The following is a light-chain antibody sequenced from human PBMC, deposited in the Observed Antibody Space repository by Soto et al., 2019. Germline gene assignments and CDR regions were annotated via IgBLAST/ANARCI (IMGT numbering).Light chain of an antibody. Sequence: QSVLTQPPSMSAAPGQEVAISCSGSSSNIDNNYVSWYQQLPGTAPQLLIYDNNKRPSGIPDRFSGSKSGTSATLGITGLQTGDEADYYCGTWDSSLSAGVFGGGTKVTVL. CDR3: GTWDSSLSAGV. J-gene: IGLJ3*02. CDR1: SSNIDNNY. CDR2: DNN. V-gene: IGLV1-51*01.